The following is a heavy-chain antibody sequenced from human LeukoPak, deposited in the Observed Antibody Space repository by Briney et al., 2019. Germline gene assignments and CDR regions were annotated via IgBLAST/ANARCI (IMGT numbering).Heavy chain of an antibody. Sequence: GASVKVSCKASGFTFTSSAMQWVRQARGQRLGWMGWIVVGSGNTNYAQKFQERVTITRDMSTSTAYMELSSLRSEDTAVYYCAADLYDSSGYQSAWGQGTLVTVSS. J-gene: IGHJ5*02. CDR1: GFTFTSSA. CDR3: AADLYDSSGYQSA. CDR2: IVVGSGNT. D-gene: IGHD3-22*01. V-gene: IGHV1-58*02.